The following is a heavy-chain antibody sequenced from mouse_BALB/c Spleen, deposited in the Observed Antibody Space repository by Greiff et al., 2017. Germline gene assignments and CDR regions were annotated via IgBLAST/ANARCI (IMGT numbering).Heavy chain of an antibody. J-gene: IGHJ1*01. Sequence: EVQVVESGGGLVQPGGSLKLSCAASGFTFSDYYMSWVRQPPGKALEWLGFIRNKANGYTTEYSASVKGRFTISRDNSQSILYHQMNNLRAEDSAAYYCARGVGDYYGNRYRDVGGAGTAVTVSA. D-gene: IGHD1-2*01. CDR3: ARGVGDYYGNRYRDV. V-gene: IGHV7-3*02. CDR1: GFTFSDYY. CDR2: IRNKANGYTT.